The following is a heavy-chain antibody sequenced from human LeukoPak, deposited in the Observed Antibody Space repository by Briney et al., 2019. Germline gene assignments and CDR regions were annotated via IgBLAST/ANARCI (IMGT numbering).Heavy chain of an antibody. D-gene: IGHD3-10*01. Sequence: SETLSLTCTVSGGSISSYYWSWIRQPPGKGLEWIGYIYYSGSTNYNPSLKSRVTISVDTSKNQFSLKLSSVTAADTAVYYCAGPFGEFGFDPWGQGTLVTVSS. CDR2: IYYSGST. CDR1: GGSISSYY. CDR3: AGPFGEFGFDP. J-gene: IGHJ5*02. V-gene: IGHV4-59*01.